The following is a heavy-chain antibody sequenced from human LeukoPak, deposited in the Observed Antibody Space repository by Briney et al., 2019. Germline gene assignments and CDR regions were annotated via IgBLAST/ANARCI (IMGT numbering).Heavy chain of an antibody. V-gene: IGHV3-23*01. CDR2: ISGSGNRT. CDR1: GLTFSHYG. CDR3: AKASRVAVAGGRFDY. D-gene: IGHD6-19*01. Sequence: GGSLRLSCVGSGLTFSHYGVSWVRRAPGKGLEWVSGISGSGNRTYYIDSVKGRFSISRDNSKNTAYLQMNSLRVEDTAVYYCAKASRVAVAGGRFDYWGQGTLVTVSS. J-gene: IGHJ4*02.